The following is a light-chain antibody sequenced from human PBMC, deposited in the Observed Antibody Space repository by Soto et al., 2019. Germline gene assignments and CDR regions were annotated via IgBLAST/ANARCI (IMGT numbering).Light chain of an antibody. CDR2: EVS. V-gene: IGLV2-14*01. Sequence: QSAQTQPASVSGSPGQSITISCTGSSSDIGDYDFVSWYQQHPGKAPKLMIYEVSNRPSGVSTRFSASKSGNTASLTISGLQAEDEGTYYCSSYTSTTNIYVFGGGTKLTVL. CDR3: SSYTSTTNIYV. J-gene: IGLJ1*01. CDR1: SSDIGDYDF.